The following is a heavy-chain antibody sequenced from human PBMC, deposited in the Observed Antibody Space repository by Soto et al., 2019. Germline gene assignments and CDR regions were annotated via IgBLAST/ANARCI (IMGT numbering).Heavy chain of an antibody. D-gene: IGHD2-2*01. CDR2: ISGSADSS. V-gene: IGHV3-23*01. Sequence: DVQLLESGGGLVQPGGSLRLSCAASGFTFSSCGMSWVRQAPGKGLEWVSAISGSADSSYYADSVKGRFTISRDNSKKTLYLQMNSLGAEDTAVYYCAKEDVVPPAMAGWVVRIHDYWGQGTLVTVSS. CDR3: AKEDVVPPAMAGWVVRIHDY. J-gene: IGHJ4*02. CDR1: GFTFSSCG.